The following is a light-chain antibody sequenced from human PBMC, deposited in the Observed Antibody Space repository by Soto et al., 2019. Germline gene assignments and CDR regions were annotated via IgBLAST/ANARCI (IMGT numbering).Light chain of an antibody. CDR1: SSNIGSTYD. CDR2: GNT. V-gene: IGLV1-40*01. CDR3: QSYDDSLSVHYV. J-gene: IGLJ1*01. Sequence: QPVLTQPPSVSGAPGQRVTISCTGSSSNIGSTYDVQWYQQLPGTAPKLLIHGNTDRPSGVPDRLSGSKSGTSASLAITGLQADDEADYYCQSYDDSLSVHYVFGTGTKLTVL.